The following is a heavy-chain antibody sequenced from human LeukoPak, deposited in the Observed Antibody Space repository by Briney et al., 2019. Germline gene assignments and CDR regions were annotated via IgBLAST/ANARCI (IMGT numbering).Heavy chain of an antibody. Sequence: SETLSLTCTVSGGSVSGYYCSWIRQPAGKGLEWIGRIYSTGSTDYNASLKSRVTMSVDTSKNQFSLKLSSVTAADTAVYYCARVRFGCFDYWGQGTLVTVSS. J-gene: IGHJ4*02. D-gene: IGHD6-19*01. CDR2: IYSTGST. V-gene: IGHV4-4*07. CDR3: ARVRFGCFDY. CDR1: GGSVSGYY.